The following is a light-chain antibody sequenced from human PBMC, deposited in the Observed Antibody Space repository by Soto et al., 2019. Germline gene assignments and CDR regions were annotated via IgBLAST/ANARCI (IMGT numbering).Light chain of an antibody. Sequence: EIVLTQSPATLSVSPGDRATLSCRASQSGFADFNNLAWYQQKPGQAPRLLISGAFTRATGIPERFSGSGSETEFTLTIRSLQSEAFAVYYCQQYPSRPLTCGVGTKVEI. CDR1: QSGFADFNN. CDR2: GAF. V-gene: IGKV3-15*01. J-gene: IGKJ4*01. CDR3: QQYPSRPLT.